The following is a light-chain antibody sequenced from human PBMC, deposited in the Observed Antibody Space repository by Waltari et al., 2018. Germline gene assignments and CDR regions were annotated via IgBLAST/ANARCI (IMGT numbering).Light chain of an antibody. J-gene: IGLJ2*01. Sequence: QSVLTQPPSASGTPGQRVTISCSGSTSNIGNNPVNWYQQLPGAAPTLLIYRNVRRPSGCPDRFSGSKSGTSASLAISRVQSEDEADYYCEAWDDSLNGPIFGGRTTVTVL. V-gene: IGLV1-44*01. CDR3: EAWDDSLNGPI. CDR1: TSNIGNNP. CDR2: RNV.